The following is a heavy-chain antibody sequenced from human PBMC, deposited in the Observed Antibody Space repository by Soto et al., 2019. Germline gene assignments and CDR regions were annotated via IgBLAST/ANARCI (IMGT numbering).Heavy chain of an antibody. CDR2: ISSRRSYI. Sequence: GGSLRLSCTSSQFTFSSYSMNSVRQAPGKWLEWVSSISSRRSYIYYVDSVKGRFTISRDNAKKSLYLQMNRLRAEEKAVYYCAREKTELLSYYYGMDVWGQGTTVTVSS. D-gene: IGHD1-7*01. V-gene: IGHV3-21*01. CDR1: QFTFSSYS. CDR3: AREKTELLSYYYGMDV. J-gene: IGHJ6*02.